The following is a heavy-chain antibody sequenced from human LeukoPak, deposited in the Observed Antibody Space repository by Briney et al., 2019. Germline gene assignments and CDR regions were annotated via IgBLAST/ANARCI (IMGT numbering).Heavy chain of an antibody. J-gene: IGHJ4*02. CDR2: IFHSGTT. Sequence: PSETLSLTCSVSGGSINSGYYFWGWVRQPPGRGLEWIGNIFHSGTTYYNPSLRSRVTISVDTSKNQFSLKLSSVTAADTAVYYCARNQGHCDGGSCFPFNFWGQGTLVTASS. CDR3: ARNQGHCDGGSCFPFNF. V-gene: IGHV4-39*07. CDR1: GGSINSGYYF. D-gene: IGHD2-15*01.